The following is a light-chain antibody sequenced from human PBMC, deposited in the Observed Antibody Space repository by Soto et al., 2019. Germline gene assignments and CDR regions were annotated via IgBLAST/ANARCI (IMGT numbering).Light chain of an antibody. J-gene: IGKJ5*01. CDR3: QQNNRWHHFT. CDR2: DAS. CDR1: QSVSSY. Sequence: EIVLTQSPATLSLSPGERATLSCRASQSVSSYLAWYQQKPGQTPRLLIYDASNSATGIPDRFSGSGSGTQFTLTISRLQSEDSVVYFCQQNNRWHHFTFGQGTRLEIK. V-gene: IGKV3-11*01.